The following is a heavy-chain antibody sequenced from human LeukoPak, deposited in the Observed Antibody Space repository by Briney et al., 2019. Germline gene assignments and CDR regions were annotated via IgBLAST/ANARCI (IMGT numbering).Heavy chain of an antibody. CDR2: ISSSSSYI. CDR1: GFTYSSYS. CDR3: ARDRYDSSAAFDY. V-gene: IGHV3-21*01. Sequence: EGSLRLSRAASGFTYSSYSMNWVRQAPGKGLEWVSSISSSSSYIYYADSVKGRFTISRDNAKNSLYLQMNSLRAEDTAVYYCARDRYDSSAAFDYWGQGTLVTVSS. D-gene: IGHD3-22*01. J-gene: IGHJ4*02.